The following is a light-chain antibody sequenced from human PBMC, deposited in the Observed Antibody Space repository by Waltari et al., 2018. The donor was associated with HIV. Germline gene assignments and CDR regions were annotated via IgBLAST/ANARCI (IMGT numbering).Light chain of an antibody. CDR3: QQYNTYSPT. V-gene: IGKV1-5*03. CDR2: KAS. Sequence: IQMTQSPSPLPALEGHRVTITCRASQSISSWLAWYQQKPGKAPKLLIYKASTLQSGVPSRFSGSGSGTEFTLTISSLQPDDFATYYCQQYNTYSPTFGQGTKLEIK. J-gene: IGKJ2*01. CDR1: QSISSW.